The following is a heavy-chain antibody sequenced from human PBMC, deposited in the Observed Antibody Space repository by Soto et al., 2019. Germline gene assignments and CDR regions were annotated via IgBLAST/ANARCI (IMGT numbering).Heavy chain of an antibody. CDR2: ISSSSSYI. V-gene: IGHV3-21*01. Sequence: EVQLVESGGGLVKPGGSLRLSCAASGFTFSTYNMNWVRQAPGRGLEWVSSISSSSSYIKYADSLKGRFTISRDNAKNSVYLQMNSLRAEDTAVYYCARDGGLNFDIWGQGTMVSVSS. D-gene: IGHD3-16*01. CDR1: GFTFSTYN. J-gene: IGHJ3*02. CDR3: ARDGGLNFDI.